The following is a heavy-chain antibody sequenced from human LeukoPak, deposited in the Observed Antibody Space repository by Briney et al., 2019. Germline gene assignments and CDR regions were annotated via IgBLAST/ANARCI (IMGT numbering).Heavy chain of an antibody. CDR1: GGSISSGSYY. Sequence: SETLSLTCTVSGGSISSGSYYWSWIRQPAVKGLEWIGRIYTSGSTNYNPSPKTRVPISVDTSKNQFSLKLSSVTAADTAVYYCARGEFTAMVIPEGGSFDYWGQGTLVTVSS. CDR2: IYTSGST. V-gene: IGHV4-61*02. D-gene: IGHD5-18*01. CDR3: ARGEFTAMVIPEGGSFDY. J-gene: IGHJ4*02.